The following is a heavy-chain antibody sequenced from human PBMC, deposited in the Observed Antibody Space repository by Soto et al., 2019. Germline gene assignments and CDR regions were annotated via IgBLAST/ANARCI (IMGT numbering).Heavy chain of an antibody. CDR2: MNPNSGNT. Sequence: ASVKVSCKASGYTFTSYDINWVRQATGQGLEWMGWMNPNSGNTGYAQKFQGRVTMTRNTSISTAYMELSSLRSEDTAVDYCARITAIYDYIWGSYRQGPPDYWGQGTLVTVSS. D-gene: IGHD3-16*02. CDR3: ARITAIYDYIWGSYRQGPPDY. J-gene: IGHJ4*02. CDR1: GYTFTSYD. V-gene: IGHV1-8*01.